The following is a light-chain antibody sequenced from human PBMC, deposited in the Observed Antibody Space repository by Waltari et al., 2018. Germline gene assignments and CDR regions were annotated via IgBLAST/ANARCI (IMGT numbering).Light chain of an antibody. Sequence: QSALTQPASVSGSPGQSITISCTGTSSDVGGYNYVSWYQQHPGKAPKLMIYDVSKRPSGVSNRFSGSKSGNTASLTISGLQAEDEADYYCCSYAGSSPPLVFGGGTKLTVL. V-gene: IGLV2-23*02. CDR3: CSYAGSSPPLV. CDR1: SSDVGGYNY. J-gene: IGLJ2*01. CDR2: DVS.